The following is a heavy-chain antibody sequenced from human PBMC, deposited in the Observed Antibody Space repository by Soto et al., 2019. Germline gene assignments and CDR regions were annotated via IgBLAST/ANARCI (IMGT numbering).Heavy chain of an antibody. CDR3: VRDPCGDCFDWYFDL. V-gene: IGHV5-51*01. D-gene: IGHD2-21*02. CDR1: GYSFTSYW. J-gene: IGHJ2*01. Sequence: GESLKISCKGSGYSFTSYWIGWVRQMPGKGLEWMGIIYPGDSDTRYSPSFQGQVTISADNSNNTLYLEMNSLRPEDTAFYYCVRDPCGDCFDWYFDLWGHGTLVTVSS. CDR2: IYPGDSDT.